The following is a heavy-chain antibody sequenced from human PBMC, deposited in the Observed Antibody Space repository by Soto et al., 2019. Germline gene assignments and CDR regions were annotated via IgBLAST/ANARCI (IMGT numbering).Heavy chain of an antibody. Sequence: PSETLSLTCAVSGGSISSSSYYWGWIRQPPGKGLEWIGSIYYSGSTYYNPSLKSRVTISVDTSKNQFSLKLSSVTAADTAVYYCARQYGLYYFDYWGQGTLVTVSS. CDR3: ARQYGLYYFDY. J-gene: IGHJ4*02. CDR2: IYYSGST. V-gene: IGHV4-39*01. CDR1: GGSISSSSYY. D-gene: IGHD4-17*01.